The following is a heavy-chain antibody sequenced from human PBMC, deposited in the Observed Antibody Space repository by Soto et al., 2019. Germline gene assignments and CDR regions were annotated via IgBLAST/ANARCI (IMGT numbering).Heavy chain of an antibody. Sequence: QVQLVQSGAEVKKSGASVKVSCKASGYTFINYGIIWVRQAPGQGLEWMGWITDYNGSTKYARKSQGRDTMATHTSTSVTYMGFRGLTSVDTAVYFGARDAFCDLWSSIDVCGQVTVAADSS. J-gene: IGHJ3*01. V-gene: IGHV1-18*04. CDR3: ARDAFCDLWSSIDV. CDR2: ITDYNGST. D-gene: IGHD2-2*01. CDR1: GYTFINYG.